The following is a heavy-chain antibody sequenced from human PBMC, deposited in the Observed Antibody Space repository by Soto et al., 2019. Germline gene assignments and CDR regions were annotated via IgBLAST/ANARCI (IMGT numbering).Heavy chain of an antibody. J-gene: IGHJ5*02. CDR2: MNPGSGDT. D-gene: IGHD5-18*01. CDR1: GYTFTNND. CDR3: ARMESFGSLNWFDP. V-gene: IGHV1-8*02. Sequence: ASLKVSCKASGYTFTNNDVSWVRQATGQGLEWMGWMNPGSGDTGYAQKFQGRVTMTRDISIATAYMELNSLTSEDTAIYYCARMESFGSLNWFDPWGQGTLVTVSS.